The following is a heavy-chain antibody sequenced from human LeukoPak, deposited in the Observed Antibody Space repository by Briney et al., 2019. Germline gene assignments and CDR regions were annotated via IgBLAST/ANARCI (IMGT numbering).Heavy chain of an antibody. CDR3: ARCTSGRTFGSLREIKKSREIDY. V-gene: IGHV3-21*01. CDR1: GFTFSSYS. Sequence: GGSLRLSCAGSGFTFSSYSMNWVRQAPGKGLEWVSSITSSSNYIYYADSVKGRFTISRDNAKNSLFLQMNSLRAEDTAVYYCARCTSGRTFGSLREIKKSREIDYWGQGALVTVSS. D-gene: IGHD1-1*01. CDR2: ITSSSNYI. J-gene: IGHJ4*02.